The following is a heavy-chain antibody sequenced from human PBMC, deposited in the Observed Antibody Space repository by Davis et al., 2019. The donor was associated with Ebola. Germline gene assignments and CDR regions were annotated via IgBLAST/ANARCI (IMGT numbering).Heavy chain of an antibody. Sequence: GESLKISCAASGFTFSDYYMSWIRQAPGKGLEWVSAISGSGGSTYYADSVKGRFTISRDNSKNTLYLQMNSLRAEDTAVYYCAKGSGRVSMYGAPFDPWGQGTLVTVSS. J-gene: IGHJ5*02. V-gene: IGHV3-23*01. CDR3: AKGSGRVSMYGAPFDP. D-gene: IGHD3-10*01. CDR1: GFTFSDYY. CDR2: ISGSGGST.